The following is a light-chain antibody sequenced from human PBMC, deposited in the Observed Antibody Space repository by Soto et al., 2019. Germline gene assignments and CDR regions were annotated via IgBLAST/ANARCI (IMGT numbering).Light chain of an antibody. Sequence: DIHMPQSPSTLPASLGDRVTITCRASQSISRCWAWYQQKQGKAPKLLIYKSSSLESGVPSRFSGSGSGTEFTLTISSLQHDDFADYYCQQYNSYYAITFGQGTRLEIK. CDR1: QSISRC. J-gene: IGKJ5*01. V-gene: IGKV1-5*03. CDR3: QQYNSYYAIT. CDR2: KSS.